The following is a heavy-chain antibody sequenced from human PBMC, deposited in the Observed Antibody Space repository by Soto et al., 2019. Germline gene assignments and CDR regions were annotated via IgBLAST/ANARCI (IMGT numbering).Heavy chain of an antibody. CDR2: ISGSGGST. Sequence: GGSLRLSCAASGFTFSSYAMSWVRQAPGKGLEWVSAISGSGGSTYHADSVKGRFTISRDNAKNTLYLQMNSLRAEDAAVYYCARDRAVVDYWGQGTLVTVSS. V-gene: IGHV3-23*01. J-gene: IGHJ4*02. D-gene: IGHD2-15*01. CDR1: GFTFSSYA. CDR3: ARDRAVVDY.